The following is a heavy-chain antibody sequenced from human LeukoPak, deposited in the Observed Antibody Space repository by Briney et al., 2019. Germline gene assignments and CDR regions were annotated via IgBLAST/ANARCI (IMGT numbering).Heavy chain of an antibody. CDR3: ARDGIAAAALPQRVDY. CDR1: GFIFSTYN. V-gene: IGHV3-21*01. CDR2: VSSSGNYV. D-gene: IGHD6-13*01. J-gene: IGHJ4*02. Sequence: GGSLRLSCAASGFIFSTYNINWVRQAPGKGLEWVSSVSSSGNYVYYADSEKGRFTISRDNAKNSLYLQMNSLRAEDTAVYYCARDGIAAAALPQRVDYWGQGTLVTVSS.